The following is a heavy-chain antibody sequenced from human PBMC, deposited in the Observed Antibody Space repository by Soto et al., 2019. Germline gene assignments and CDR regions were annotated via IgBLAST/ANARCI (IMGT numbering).Heavy chain of an antibody. D-gene: IGHD3-16*01. CDR2: ITSKSTTI. J-gene: IGHJ5*02. CDR1: GFTFTSYS. CDR3: AREMGACSDSSCYPGPYDS. Sequence: GSLRLSCAASGFTFTSYSMNWVRQAPGQGLEWVSYITSKSTTIKYADSVKGRFTVSRDNAKNSLYLQLNSLRDEDTAVYYCAREMGACSDSSCYPGPYDSWGQGTLVTVSS. V-gene: IGHV3-48*02.